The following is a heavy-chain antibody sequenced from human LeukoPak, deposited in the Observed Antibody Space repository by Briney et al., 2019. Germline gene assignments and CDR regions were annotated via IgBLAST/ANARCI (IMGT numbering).Heavy chain of an antibody. CDR1: GYNFISYY. Sequence: ASVKVSCKASGYNFISYYMHWVRQAPGQGLGWMGIINPSGGSTSYAQKFQDRVAMTSDTSTGTVYMELSSLKSEDTAVYYCAREDVVLVDAVRYYYYGMDVWGQGTTVTVSS. CDR3: AREDVVLVDAVRYYYYGMDV. CDR2: INPSGGST. D-gene: IGHD2-8*01. J-gene: IGHJ6*02. V-gene: IGHV1-46*01.